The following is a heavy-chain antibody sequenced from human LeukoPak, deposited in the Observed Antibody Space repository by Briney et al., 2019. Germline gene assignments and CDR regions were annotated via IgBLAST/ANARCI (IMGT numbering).Heavy chain of an antibody. J-gene: IGHJ4*02. CDR1: GYTFTSYY. Sequence: ASVKVSCKASGYTFTSYYMHWVRQAPGQGLEWMGIINPSGGSTSYAQKLQGRVTMTTDTSTSTAYMELRSLRSDDTAVYYCARVASDYWGQGTLVTVSS. D-gene: IGHD1-26*01. CDR2: INPSGGST. CDR3: ARVASDY. V-gene: IGHV1-46*01.